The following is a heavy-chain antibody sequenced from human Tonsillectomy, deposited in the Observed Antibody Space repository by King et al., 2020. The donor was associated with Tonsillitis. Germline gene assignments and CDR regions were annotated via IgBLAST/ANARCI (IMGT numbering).Heavy chain of an antibody. J-gene: IGHJ5*02. CDR1: GFTFSNYG. Sequence: VQLVESGGGVVQPGRSLRLSCAASGFTFSNYGMHWVRQAPGKGLEWVAVIWYDESIKYYVDSVKGRFTISRDNSKNTLYLQMNSLRADDTAVYYCASEVALRAGFDPWGQGTQVTVSS. CDR2: IWYDESIK. V-gene: IGHV3-33*08. D-gene: IGHD5-12*01. CDR3: ASEVALRAGFDP.